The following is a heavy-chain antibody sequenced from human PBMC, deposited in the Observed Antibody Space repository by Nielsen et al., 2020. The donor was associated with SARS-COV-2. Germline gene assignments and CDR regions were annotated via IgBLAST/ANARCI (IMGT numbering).Heavy chain of an antibody. J-gene: IGHJ6*03. V-gene: IGHV4-4*02. Sequence: SETLSLTCAVSGGSVSSNDWWTWVRQSPGTGIEWIGEVSHSGSINYNPSLKSRVTLSMDKSKRQFSLRLTSVSAADTAVYFCARGDLVVVPSPILGLGPFFYYFYLDVWGKGTTVIVSS. CDR2: VSHSGSI. CDR3: ARGDLVVVPSPILGLGPFFYYFYLDV. CDR1: GGSVSSNDW. D-gene: IGHD2-2*01.